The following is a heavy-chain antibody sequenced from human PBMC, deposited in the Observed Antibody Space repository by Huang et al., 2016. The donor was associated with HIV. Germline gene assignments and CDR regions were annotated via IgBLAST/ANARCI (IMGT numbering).Heavy chain of an antibody. CDR2: ISLDGGTK. J-gene: IGHJ4*02. CDR3: ARGDYGDYVGIDY. D-gene: IGHD4-17*01. Sequence: QVHLMESGGGVVQTGKSLRLSCTTSGLTFSGYAMHWVRQTPGKGLEWVAVISLDGGTKYYADSVKGRFIISRDNSKKTLYVQMNSLRAEDTAVYYCARGDYGDYVGIDYWGQGTLVTVSS. V-gene: IGHV3-30*19. CDR1: GLTFSGYA.